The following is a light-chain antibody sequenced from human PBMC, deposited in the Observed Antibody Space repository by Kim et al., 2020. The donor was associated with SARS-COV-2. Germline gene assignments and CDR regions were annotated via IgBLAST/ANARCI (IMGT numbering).Light chain of an antibody. J-gene: IGKJ1*01. CDR2: GAS. CDR1: QSVSSN. CDR3: QQYNNWPGWT. V-gene: IGKV3-15*01. Sequence: SPGERATLSCRASQSVSSNLAWYQQNPGQAPRLLIYGASTRATGIPARFSGSGSGTEFTLTISSLQSEDFAVYYCQQYNNWPGWTFGQGTKVDIK.